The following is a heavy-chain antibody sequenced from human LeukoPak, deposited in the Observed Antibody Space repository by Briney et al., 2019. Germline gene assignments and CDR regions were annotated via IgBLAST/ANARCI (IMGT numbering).Heavy chain of an antibody. CDR1: GYTFTGYF. CDR3: ARATYGSEFDP. CDR2: ISPNSGGT. V-gene: IGHV1-2*06. Sequence: GASVKVSCKASGYTFTGYFMHWVRQAPGQGLEWMGRISPNSGGTNYAQKFQGRVTMTRDTSISTAYMELSSLTSDDTAVYYCARATYGSEFDPWGQGTLVTVSS. J-gene: IGHJ5*02. D-gene: IGHD3-10*01.